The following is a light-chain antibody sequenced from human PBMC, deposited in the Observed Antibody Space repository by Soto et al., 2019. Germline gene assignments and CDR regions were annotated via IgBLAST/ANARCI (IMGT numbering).Light chain of an antibody. J-gene: IGLJ1*01. CDR2: GNR. CDR1: SSNPGAGYD. V-gene: IGLV1-40*01. Sequence: QSVLRHPPSVSGAPGHRVTISCTGSSSNPGAGYDVHWYQLLPGTAPKLLIYGNRNRPSGVPDRFSGSKSGTSASLAITGPQAEDEAHYYRQSYDNSLGVCYVFGTGTKVTVL. CDR3: QSYDNSLGVCYV.